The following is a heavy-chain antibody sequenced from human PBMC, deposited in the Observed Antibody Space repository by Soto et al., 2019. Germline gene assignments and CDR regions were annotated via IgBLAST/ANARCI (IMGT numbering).Heavy chain of an antibody. V-gene: IGHV3-49*05. Sequence: EVQLVESGGGLVKPGRSLRLSCTASGFTFGDYAMSWFRQAPGKGLEWVGFIRSKAYGGTTEYAASVKGRFTISRDDSKSIAYLQMNSLKTEDTAVYYCTRCEGGYSYGWRYYYGMDVWGQGTTVTVSS. D-gene: IGHD5-18*01. CDR1: GFTFGDYA. J-gene: IGHJ6*02. CDR2: IRSKAYGGTT. CDR3: TRCEGGYSYGWRYYYGMDV.